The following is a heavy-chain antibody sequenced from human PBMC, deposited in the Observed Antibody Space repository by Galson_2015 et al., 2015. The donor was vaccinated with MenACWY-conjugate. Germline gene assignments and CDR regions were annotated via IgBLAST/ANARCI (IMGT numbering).Heavy chain of an antibody. CDR3: ARIRAAGSFRAHWCDP. CDR1: GFTFSSYW. D-gene: IGHD6-13*01. V-gene: IGHV3-7*03. CDR2: IKQDGSEK. Sequence: SLRLSCAASGFTFSSYWMSWVRQAPGKGLEWVANIKQDGSEKYYVDSVKGRFTISRDNAKNSLYLQMNSLKASDTAMYYCARIRAAGSFRAHWCDPLGPGTLVTVSS. J-gene: IGHJ5*02.